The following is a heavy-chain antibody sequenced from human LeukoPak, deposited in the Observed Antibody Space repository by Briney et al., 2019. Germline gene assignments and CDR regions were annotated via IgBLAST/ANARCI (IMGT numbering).Heavy chain of an antibody. CDR2: INPNSGGT. J-gene: IGHJ4*02. CDR3: AREISDYASAY. CDR1: GYPFTGYY. D-gene: IGHD4-17*01. V-gene: IGHV1-2*02. Sequence: ASVKVSCKASGYPFTGYYIHWVRQAPGQGLEWMGWINPNSGGTNYARKFQGRVTMTSDTSITTAYMDLSRLTSDDTAVYYCAREISDYASAYWGQGTLVTVSS.